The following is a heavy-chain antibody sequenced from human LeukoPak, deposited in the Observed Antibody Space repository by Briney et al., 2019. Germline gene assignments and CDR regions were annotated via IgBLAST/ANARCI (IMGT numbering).Heavy chain of an antibody. CDR2: IYYSGST. J-gene: IGHJ4*02. D-gene: IGHD2-2*02. CDR1: GGSISSYY. CDR3: ARDHVHCSSTSCYKDYYFDY. Sequence: SETLSLTCTVSGGSISSYYWSWIRQPPGKGLEWIGYIYYSGSTNYNPSLKSRVTISVDTSKNQFSLKLSSVTAADTAVYYCARDHVHCSSTSCYKDYYFDYRGQGTLVTVSS. V-gene: IGHV4-59*01.